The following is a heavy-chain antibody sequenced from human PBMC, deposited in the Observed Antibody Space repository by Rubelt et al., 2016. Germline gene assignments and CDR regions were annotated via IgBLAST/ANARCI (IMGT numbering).Heavy chain of an antibody. D-gene: IGHD5-18*01. V-gene: IGHV3-15*07. J-gene: IGHJ4*02. CDR3: TTDTAMDNDFDY. CDR1: GFTFSNAW. CDR2: IKSNTDGGTT. Sequence: EVQLVESGGGLVKPGGSLRLSCAASGFTFSNAWMNWVRQAPGKGLEWVGRIKSNTDGGTTDYAAPVKGRFTISRDDSKNTLYLQRNSLKTEDTAVYYCTTDTAMDNDFDYWGQGTLVTVPS.